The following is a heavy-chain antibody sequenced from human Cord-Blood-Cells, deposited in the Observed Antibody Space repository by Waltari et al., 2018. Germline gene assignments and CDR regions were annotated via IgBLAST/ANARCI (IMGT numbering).Heavy chain of an antibody. CDR2: IIPILGIA. V-gene: IGHV1-69*09. Sequence: QVQLVQSGAEVKKPGSSVKVSCKASGGTFSSYAISWVRQAPGQGLEWMGRIIPILGIANYAQKFQGRVTITADKSTSTAYMELSSLRSEDTAVYYCAEVEGYCSSTSCYFDYWGQGTLVTVSS. CDR1: GGTFSSYA. D-gene: IGHD2-2*01. J-gene: IGHJ4*02. CDR3: AEVEGYCSSTSCYFDY.